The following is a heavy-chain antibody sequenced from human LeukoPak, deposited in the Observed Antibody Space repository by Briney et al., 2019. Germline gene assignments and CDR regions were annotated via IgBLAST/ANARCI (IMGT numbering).Heavy chain of an antibody. V-gene: IGHV1-3*01. CDR2: INAGNGNT. D-gene: IGHD6-19*01. Sequence: ASVKVSCKASGYTFTSYAMHWVRQAPGQRLEWMGWINAGNGNTKYSQKFQGRVTITRDTSASTAYMELSSLRSEDTAVYYCARAVAGKNWFDPWGQGTLVTVSP. CDR3: ARAVAGKNWFDP. J-gene: IGHJ5*02. CDR1: GYTFTSYA.